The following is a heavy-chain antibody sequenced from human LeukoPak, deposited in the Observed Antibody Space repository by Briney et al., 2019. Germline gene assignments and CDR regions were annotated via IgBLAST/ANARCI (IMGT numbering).Heavy chain of an antibody. D-gene: IGHD1-26*01. V-gene: IGHV3-48*03. CDR2: ISSSAGTI. J-gene: IGHJ5*02. Sequence: GGSLRLSWAASGFSFSSYEMNWFRQAPGKGLEWISYISSSAGTIYYADSVKGRFTISRDNAKNSLYLQMNSLGAEDSAVYYCVRKTVGAKNWFDPWGQGTLVTVSS. CDR1: GFSFSSYE. CDR3: VRKTVGAKNWFDP.